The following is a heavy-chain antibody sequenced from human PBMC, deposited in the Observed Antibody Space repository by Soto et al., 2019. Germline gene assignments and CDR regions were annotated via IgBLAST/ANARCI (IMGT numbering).Heavy chain of an antibody. CDR1: GFTFSSYA. Sequence: PGGSLRLSCAASGFTFSSYAMHWVRQAPGKGLEWVAVISYDGSNKYYADSVKGRFTISRDNSKNTLYLQMNSLRAEDTAVYYCARVMGDYGDCYPFDYWGQGTLVTVSS. J-gene: IGHJ4*02. CDR2: ISYDGSNK. CDR3: ARVMGDYGDCYPFDY. V-gene: IGHV3-30-3*01. D-gene: IGHD4-17*01.